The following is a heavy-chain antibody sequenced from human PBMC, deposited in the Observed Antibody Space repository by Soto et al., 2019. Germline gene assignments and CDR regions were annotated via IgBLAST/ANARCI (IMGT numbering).Heavy chain of an antibody. V-gene: IGHV1-69*01. CDR2: IFPIFGTA. CDR3: ASPFYQWLVRADDYYYGMDV. J-gene: IGHJ6*02. D-gene: IGHD6-19*01. CDR1: GGTFSSYA. Sequence: QVQLVQSGAEVKKPGSSVKVSCKASGGTFSSYAISWVRQAPGQGLEWMGGIFPIFGTANCEQKFQGRVTMTADESTSTAYMKRRILRSEDTAVYYSASPFYQWLVRADDYYYGMDVWGQVTTVTVSS.